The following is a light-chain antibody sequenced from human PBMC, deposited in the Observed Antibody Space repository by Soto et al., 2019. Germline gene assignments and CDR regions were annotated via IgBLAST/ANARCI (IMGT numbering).Light chain of an antibody. V-gene: IGKV3-15*01. CDR3: QQYHTWPIT. CDR1: QSVNSN. Sequence: EIMMTQSPVTLSVSPGERATLSCRASQSVNSNLAWYQQKPGQAPRLLIYAASTRATGVPARFSASGSGIEFTLTISSLQSEDCAIYYCQQYHTWPITFGGGTKVDIK. J-gene: IGKJ4*01. CDR2: AAS.